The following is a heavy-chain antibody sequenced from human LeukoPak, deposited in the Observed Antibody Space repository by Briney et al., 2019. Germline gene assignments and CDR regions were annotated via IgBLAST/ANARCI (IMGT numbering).Heavy chain of an antibody. D-gene: IGHD4-23*01. J-gene: IGHJ6*02. V-gene: IGHV4-39*07. Sequence: PSETLSLTCTVSGGSISSSSYYWGWIRQPPGKGLEWIGSIYYSGSTYYNPSLKSRVTISVDTSKNQFSLKLSSVTAADTAVYYCARGVVTRAYYYYGMDVWGQGTTVTVSS. CDR2: IYYSGST. CDR3: ARGVVTRAYYYYGMDV. CDR1: GGSISSSSYY.